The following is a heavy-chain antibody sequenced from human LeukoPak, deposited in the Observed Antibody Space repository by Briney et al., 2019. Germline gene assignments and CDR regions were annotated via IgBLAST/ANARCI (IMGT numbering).Heavy chain of an antibody. J-gene: IGHJ5*02. Sequence: SETLSLTCTVSGGSISSSSYYWGWIRQPPGKGLEWIGSIYYSGSTYYNPSLKSRVTISVDTSKNQFSLKLSSVTAADTAVYYCASLAEYSSSSGVSDNWFDPWGQGTLVTVSS. D-gene: IGHD6-6*01. CDR2: IYYSGST. CDR3: ASLAEYSSSSGVSDNWFDP. CDR1: GGSISSSSYY. V-gene: IGHV4-39*01.